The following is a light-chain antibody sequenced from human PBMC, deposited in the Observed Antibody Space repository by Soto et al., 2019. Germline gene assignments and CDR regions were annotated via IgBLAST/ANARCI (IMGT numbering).Light chain of an antibody. CDR2: LGS. CDR1: QSLLHSDGYIY. V-gene: IGKV2-28*01. Sequence: DIVMIQSPLSLPVTPGEPASISCRSSQSLLHSDGYIYLDWYLQRPGQSPQLLICLGSNRASGVPDRFSGSGSGTHFTLTISRVEAEDFGVYYCMQALQTPWTFGQGTKVDIK. CDR3: MQALQTPWT. J-gene: IGKJ1*01.